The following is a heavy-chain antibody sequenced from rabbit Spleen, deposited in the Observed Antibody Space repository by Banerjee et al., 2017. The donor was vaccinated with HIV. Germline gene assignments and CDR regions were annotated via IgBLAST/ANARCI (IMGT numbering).Heavy chain of an antibody. D-gene: IGHD4-2*01. Sequence: QSLEESGGDLVKPGASLTLTCTASDLDFSSYYWICWVRQAPGKGLEWIACIDVNSPTTHYASWAKGRFTISKTSSTTVTLQITSLTAADTATYFCARDAAGREDFNLWGPGTLVTVS. CDR2: IDVNSPTT. CDR1: DLDFSSYYW. CDR3: ARDAAGREDFNL. J-gene: IGHJ4*01. V-gene: IGHV1S40*01.